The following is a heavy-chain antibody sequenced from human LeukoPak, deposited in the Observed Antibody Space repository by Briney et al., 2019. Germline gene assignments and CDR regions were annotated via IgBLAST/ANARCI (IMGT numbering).Heavy chain of an antibody. D-gene: IGHD5-18*01. CDR2: IYYSGST. V-gene: IGHV4-39*01. CDR1: GGSISSSSYY. Sequence: SETLSLTCTVSGGSISSSSYYWGWIRQPPGKGLEWIGSIYYSGSTYYNPSLKSRVTISVDTSKNQFSLKLTSVTAADTAVYYCARGYSYGSSNYWGQGTLVTVSS. J-gene: IGHJ4*02. CDR3: ARGYSYGSSNY.